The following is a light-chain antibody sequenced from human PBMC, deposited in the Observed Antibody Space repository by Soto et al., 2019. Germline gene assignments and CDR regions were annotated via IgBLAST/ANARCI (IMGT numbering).Light chain of an antibody. J-gene: IGKJ4*01. Sequence: DIVMTQAPDSLAVSLGARATINCRSSQSVLYSSDDKNYLAWYQQKPGQAPKLLIYWASTRQSGVPDRFSGSGSGTDFTLTISSLQAEDVAVYYCQQYYSLPLTFGGGTKVEIK. CDR3: QQYYSLPLT. CDR1: QSVLYSSDDKNY. CDR2: WAS. V-gene: IGKV4-1*01.